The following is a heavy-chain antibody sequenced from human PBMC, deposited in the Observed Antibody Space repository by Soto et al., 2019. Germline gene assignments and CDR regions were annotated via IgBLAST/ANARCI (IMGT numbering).Heavy chain of an antibody. D-gene: IGHD3-10*01. V-gene: IGHV4-39*01. CDR3: ARRALHVSEIKGNYYYFYYMDV. J-gene: IGHJ6*03. CDR1: GDSISTNNYY. Sequence: QLQLQESGPGLVKPSETLSLTCTVSGDSISTNNYYWGWIRQPPGKGLEWIGSVYYSGSTYYNPALKSRDPISVETTQPQFSLRLSSVTAADTAVYYLARRALHVSEIKGNYYYFYYMDVWGKGTTVTVSS. CDR2: VYYSGST.